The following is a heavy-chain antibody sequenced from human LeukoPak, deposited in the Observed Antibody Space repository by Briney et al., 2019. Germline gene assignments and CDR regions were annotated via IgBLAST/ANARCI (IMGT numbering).Heavy chain of an antibody. V-gene: IGHV4-39*01. CDR2: IYYSGST. CDR3: ARPTKGRATVVTPGAFDI. CDR1: GGSISSSSYY. D-gene: IGHD4-23*01. Sequence: PSETLSLTCTVSGGSISSSSYYWGWIRQPPGKGLEWIGSIYYSGSTYYNPSLKSRVTISVDTSKNQFSLKLSSVTAADTAVYYCARPTKGRATVVTPGAFDIWGQGTMVTVSS. J-gene: IGHJ3*02.